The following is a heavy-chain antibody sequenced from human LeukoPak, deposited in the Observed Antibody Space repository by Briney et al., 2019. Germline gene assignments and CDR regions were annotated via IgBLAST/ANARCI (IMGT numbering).Heavy chain of an antibody. V-gene: IGHV1-46*01. CDR2: INPDYGTT. J-gene: IGHJ5*02. CDR3: ARDHSTADTSSWWLDP. CDR1: GYTFTSHW. Sequence: ASVKVSCKTFGYTFTSHWMHWVRQAPGQGLEWMGIINPDYGTTLYAQKFRGRITVTRDTSSSTVCMELNSLTSEDTALYYCARDHSTADTSSWWLDPWGQGTLVTVSS. D-gene: IGHD7-27*01.